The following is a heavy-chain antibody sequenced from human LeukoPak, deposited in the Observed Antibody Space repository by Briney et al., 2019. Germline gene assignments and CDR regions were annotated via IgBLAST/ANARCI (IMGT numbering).Heavy chain of an antibody. V-gene: IGHV3-74*01. Sequence: QSGGSLRLSCAASGFTFSSYWMHWVRQAPGKGLVWVSRISSDGSGTSYADSVKGRFTISRDNAKNTLYLQMNSLRAEDTAVYYCASASRASGGYYPVGDYWGQGTLVTVSS. D-gene: IGHD3-22*01. CDR1: GFTFSSYW. CDR3: ASASRASGGYYPVGDY. CDR2: ISSDGSGT. J-gene: IGHJ4*02.